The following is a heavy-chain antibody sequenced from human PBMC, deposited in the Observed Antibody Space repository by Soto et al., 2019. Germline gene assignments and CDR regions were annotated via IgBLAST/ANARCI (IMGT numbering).Heavy chain of an antibody. CDR1: GGSFIGYY. J-gene: IGHJ4*02. Sequence: SETLSLTCAVYGGSFIGYYWSWSRQPPGKGLEWIGEINHSGSTNYNPSLKSRVTISVDTSKNQFSLKLSSVTAADTAVYYCARVSAARGGDYWGQGTLVTVSS. CDR3: ARVSAARGGDY. CDR2: INHSGST. V-gene: IGHV4-34*01. D-gene: IGHD6-6*01.